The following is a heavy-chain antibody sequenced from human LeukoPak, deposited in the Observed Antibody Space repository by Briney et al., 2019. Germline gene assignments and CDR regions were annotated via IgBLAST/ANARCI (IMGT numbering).Heavy chain of an antibody. V-gene: IGHV1-8*01. CDR3: ARDEVVAAPNYFGMVV. D-gene: IGHD2-15*01. J-gene: IGHJ6*02. Sequence: GASVKVSRKASGYTFTSYDVNWVRQATGQGLEWMGWMNPNSGNTGLAQKFQGRVTLTRDTSLSTAYMELSNLGSDDTAVYYCARDEVVAAPNYFGMVVWGQGTTVSVSS. CDR2: MNPNSGNT. CDR1: GYTFTSYD.